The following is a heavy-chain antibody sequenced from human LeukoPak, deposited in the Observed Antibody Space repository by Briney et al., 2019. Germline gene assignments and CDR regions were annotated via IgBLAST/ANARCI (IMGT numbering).Heavy chain of an antibody. Sequence: KPSETLSLTCTVSGGSISSYYWSWIRQPPGKGLEWIGYIYYSGSTNYNPSLKSRVTVSADPSKTQFSLKLTSVTAADTAVYYCATRGDYSDTSGNSYDALDIWGQGTMVIVSS. V-gene: IGHV4-59*12. CDR2: IYYSGST. CDR1: GGSISSYY. CDR3: ATRGDYSDTSGNSYDALDI. J-gene: IGHJ3*02. D-gene: IGHD3-22*01.